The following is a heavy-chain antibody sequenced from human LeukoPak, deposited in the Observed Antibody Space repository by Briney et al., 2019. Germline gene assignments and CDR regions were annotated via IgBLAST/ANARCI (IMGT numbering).Heavy chain of an antibody. J-gene: IGHJ4*02. CDR3: ARYPLSYSGNWHYYFDY. Sequence: ASVKVSCKASGYTFTSYGISWVRQAPGQGLEWMGWISAYNGNTNYAQNLQDRVFMNTDTSTSTAYMELRSLRSDDTAVYYCARYPLSYSGNWHYYFDYWGQGTLVTVSS. D-gene: IGHD6-13*01. CDR1: GYTFTSYG. CDR2: ISAYNGNT. V-gene: IGHV1-18*04.